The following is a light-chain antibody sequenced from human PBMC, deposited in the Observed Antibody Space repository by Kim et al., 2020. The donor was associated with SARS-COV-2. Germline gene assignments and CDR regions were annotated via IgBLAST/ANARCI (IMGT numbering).Light chain of an antibody. CDR1: SSNIGDNT. CDR2: SNN. CDR3: AAWDDSLNGLWV. V-gene: IGLV1-44*01. Sequence: QRVTISCSGGSSNIGDNTVNWYQQLPGTAPKLLIYSNNQRPSGVPDRFSGSKSGTSASLAISGLQSEDEADYYCAAWDDSLNGLWVFGGGTKLTVL. J-gene: IGLJ3*02.